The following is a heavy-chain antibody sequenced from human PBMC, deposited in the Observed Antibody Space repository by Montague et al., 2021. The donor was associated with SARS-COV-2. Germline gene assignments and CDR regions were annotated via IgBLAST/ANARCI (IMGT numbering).Heavy chain of an antibody. V-gene: IGHV4-34*01. Sequence: SETLSLTCAVYGGSFSGYYWSWIRQPPGKGLEWIGEINHSGSTNYNPSLKSRVTLSVDTSKNQFSLKLSSVTAADTAVYYCARGAIVVVPAALGLGYYYYYYMDVWGKGTTVTVSS. J-gene: IGHJ6*03. CDR2: INHSGST. D-gene: IGHD2-2*01. CDR1: GGSFSGYY. CDR3: ARGAIVVVPAALGLGYYYYYYMDV.